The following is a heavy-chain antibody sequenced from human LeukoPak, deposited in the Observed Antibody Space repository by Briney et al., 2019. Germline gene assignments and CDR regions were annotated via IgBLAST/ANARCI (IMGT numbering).Heavy chain of an antibody. V-gene: IGHV4-31*03. CDR1: GGSISSGGYY. D-gene: IGHD6-13*01. CDR3: ARESTAGTNWFDP. CDR2: IYYSGST. J-gene: IGHJ5*02. Sequence: PSETLSLTCTVSGGSISSGGYYWSWIRQHPGKGLEWIGYIYYSGSTYYNPSLKSRVTISVDTSKNQFSLKLSSVTAADTAVYYCARESTAGTNWFDPWGQGTPVTVSS.